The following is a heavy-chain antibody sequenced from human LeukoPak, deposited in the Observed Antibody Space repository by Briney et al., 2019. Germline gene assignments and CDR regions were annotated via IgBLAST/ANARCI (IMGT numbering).Heavy chain of an antibody. CDR3: ARGSYLTFDY. V-gene: IGHV3-48*03. D-gene: IGHD3-16*02. CDR2: ISSSGSTI. CDR1: GFTFSSYE. J-gene: IGHJ4*02. Sequence: PGGSLRLSCAASGFTFSSYEMNWVRQAPGKGLEWVSYISSSGSTIYYADSVKGRFTISRDNAKNSLYLQMNSLRAEDTAVYYCARGSYLTFDYRGQGTLVTVSS.